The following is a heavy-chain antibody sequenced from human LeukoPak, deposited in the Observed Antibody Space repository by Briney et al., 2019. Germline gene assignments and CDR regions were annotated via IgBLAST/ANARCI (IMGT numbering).Heavy chain of an antibody. Sequence: HPGGSLRLSCAASGFTFSSYSMNWVRQAPGKGLEWVSYISSSSSTIYYADSVKGRFTISRDNSKNTLYLQMNSLRAEDTAVYYCAKDRFGDLGRGAFDIWGQGTMVTVSS. CDR2: ISSSSSTI. D-gene: IGHD3-10*01. J-gene: IGHJ3*02. V-gene: IGHV3-48*01. CDR1: GFTFSSYS. CDR3: AKDRFGDLGRGAFDI.